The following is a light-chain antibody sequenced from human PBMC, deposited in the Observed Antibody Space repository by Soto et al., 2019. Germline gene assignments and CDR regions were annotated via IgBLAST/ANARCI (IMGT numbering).Light chain of an antibody. J-gene: IGKJ4*01. CDR3: QQHGASIT. CDR1: QNVNNNF. CDR2: GVS. V-gene: IGKV3-20*01. Sequence: VLTQSPRTLSLSPGERATLSCRASQNVNNNFVAWYQLKPGQAPSLLIYGVSDRATGVPDRFSGSGSGTDFTLTISRLEPEDFAVYYCQQHGASITFGGGTRVENK.